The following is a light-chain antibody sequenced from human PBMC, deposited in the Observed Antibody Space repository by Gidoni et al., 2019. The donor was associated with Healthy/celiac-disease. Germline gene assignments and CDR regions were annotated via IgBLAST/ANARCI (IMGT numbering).Light chain of an antibody. Sequence: EIVMTQSPATLSVSPGERATLSCRASQSVSSNFAWYQQKPGQAPRLLIYGASTRATGIPARFSGSGSGTEFTLTLTSLQPEAFAVYYCQHYNNWPPYTFGQGTRLEIK. CDR1: QSVSSN. CDR2: GAS. J-gene: IGKJ2*01. CDR3: QHYNNWPPYT. V-gene: IGKV3-15*01.